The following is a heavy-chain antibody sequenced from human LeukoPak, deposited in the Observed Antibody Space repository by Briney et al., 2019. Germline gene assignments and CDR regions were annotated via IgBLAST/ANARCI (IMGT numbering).Heavy chain of an antibody. Sequence: SVKVSCKASGGTFSSYAISWVRQAPGQGLEWMGGIIPIFGTANYVQKFQGRVTITTDESTSTAYMELTSLRSEDAAVYYCARGRDCSGGSCYHALLDYWGQGTLVTVSS. CDR1: GGTFSSYA. D-gene: IGHD2-15*01. J-gene: IGHJ4*02. V-gene: IGHV1-69*05. CDR3: ARGRDCSGGSCYHALLDY. CDR2: IIPIFGTA.